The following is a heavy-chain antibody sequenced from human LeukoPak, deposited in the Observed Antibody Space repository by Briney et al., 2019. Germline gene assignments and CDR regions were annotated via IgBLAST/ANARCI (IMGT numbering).Heavy chain of an antibody. CDR1: AFTFSSYV. Sequence: PGGSLRLSCAASAFTFSSYVTHWVRQAPGKGLVWVSRINTDGSLINYADSVKGRFTMSRDNSKNTLYLQMSSLRAEDTAVYYCARIIVGATGIDYWGQGTLVTVSS. D-gene: IGHD1-26*01. V-gene: IGHV3-74*01. CDR2: INTDGSLI. J-gene: IGHJ4*02. CDR3: ARIIVGATGIDY.